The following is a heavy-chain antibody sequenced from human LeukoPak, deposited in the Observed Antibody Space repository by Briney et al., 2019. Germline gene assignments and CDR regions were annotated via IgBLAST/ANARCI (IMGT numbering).Heavy chain of an antibody. D-gene: IGHD5-24*01. CDR3: ARLPREMATSYVDY. Sequence: PSETLSLTCTVSGGSISSSSYYWGWIRQPSGKGLEWIGSIYYSGSTYYNPSLKSRVTISVDTSKKQFSLKLSSVTAADTAVYYCARLPREMATSYVDYWGQGTLVTVSS. V-gene: IGHV4-39*01. CDR1: GGSISSSSYY. J-gene: IGHJ4*02. CDR2: IYYSGST.